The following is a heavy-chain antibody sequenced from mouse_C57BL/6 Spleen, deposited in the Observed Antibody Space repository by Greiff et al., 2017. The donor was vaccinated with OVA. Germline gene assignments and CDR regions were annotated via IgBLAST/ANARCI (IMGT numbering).Heavy chain of an antibody. Sequence: VQRVESGPGLVQPSQSLSITCTVSGFSLTSYGVHWVRQSPGKGLEWRGVIWSGGSTDYNAAFISRLSISKDNSKSQVFFKMNSLQADDTAIYYCARRRGSRGYFDVWGTGTTVTVSS. J-gene: IGHJ1*03. CDR1: GFSLTSYG. CDR2: IWSGGST. D-gene: IGHD1-3*01. V-gene: IGHV2-2*01. CDR3: ARRRGSRGYFDV.